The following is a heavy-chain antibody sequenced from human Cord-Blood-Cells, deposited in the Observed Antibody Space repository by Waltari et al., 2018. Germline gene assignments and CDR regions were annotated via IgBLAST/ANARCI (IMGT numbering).Heavy chain of an antibody. J-gene: IGHJ6*02. CDR2: INHSGST. CDR3: ARGKNYDFWSGYYYYYYGMDV. V-gene: IGHV4-34*01. D-gene: IGHD3-3*01. Sequence: QVQLQQWGAGLLKPSETLSLTCAVYGGSFSGYYWSWIRQPPGKGLEWIGEINHSGSTNYNPSLKSRVTISVDTSKNQFSLKLSSLTAADTAVYYCARGKNYDFWSGYYYYYYGMDVWGQGTTVTVSS. CDR1: GGSFSGYY.